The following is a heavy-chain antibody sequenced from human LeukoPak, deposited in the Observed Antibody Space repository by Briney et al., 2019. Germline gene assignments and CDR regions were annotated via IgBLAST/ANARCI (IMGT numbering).Heavy chain of an antibody. J-gene: IGHJ5*02. CDR1: GGSISSYY. CDR3: ARGLGIVVVPAAHNWFDP. CDR2: IYTSGST. V-gene: IGHV4-4*07. D-gene: IGHD2-2*03. Sequence: SETLSLTCTVSGGSISSYYWSWIRQPAGKGLEWIGRIYTSGSTNYNPSLKSRVTMSVDTSKNQFSLKLSSVTAADTAVYYCARGLGIVVVPAAHNWFDPWGQGTLVTVSS.